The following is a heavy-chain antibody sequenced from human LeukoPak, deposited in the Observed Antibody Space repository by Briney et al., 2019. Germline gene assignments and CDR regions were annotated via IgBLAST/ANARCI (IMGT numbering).Heavy chain of an antibody. D-gene: IGHD3-22*01. CDR2: ISSKTYGGKT. CDR3: TRQGGYYYDSSGYPHFDY. V-gene: IGHV3-49*04. J-gene: IGHJ4*02. CDR1: GFTFGDYA. Sequence: GGSLRLSCRASGFTFGDYALSWVRQAPGKGLEWVAFISSKTYGGKTEYAASVKGRFTISRDDSKSIAYLQMNSLKTEDTAVYYCTRQGGYYYDSSGYPHFDYWGQGTLVTVSS.